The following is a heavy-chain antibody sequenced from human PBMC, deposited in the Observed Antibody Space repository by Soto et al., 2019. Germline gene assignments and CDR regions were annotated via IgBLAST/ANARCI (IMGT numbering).Heavy chain of an antibody. CDR3: ARSKATIPRIDY. CDR2: ISYSGRT. V-gene: IGHV4-39*01. D-gene: IGHD5-12*01. Sequence: SETLSLTCTLSGVSISSSSYYWGWIRQPPGKGLEWIGSISYSGRTYYNPSLKSRVTISVDTSKNQFSLKLSSVTAADTAIYYCARSKATIPRIDYWGHGTLVSVSS. CDR1: GVSISSSSYY. J-gene: IGHJ4*01.